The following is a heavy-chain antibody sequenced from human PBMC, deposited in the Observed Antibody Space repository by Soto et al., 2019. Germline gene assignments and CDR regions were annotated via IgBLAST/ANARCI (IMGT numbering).Heavy chain of an antibody. CDR1: GFSLSTSGVG. CDR3: AHRHLSTIFGVVEHSAFDY. D-gene: IGHD3-3*01. Sequence: QITLKESGPTLVKPTQTLTLTCTFSGFSLSTSGVGVGWIRQPPGKALEWLALIYWDDDKRYSPSLKSRLTITKDTSKNQVVLTMTNMDPVDTATYYCAHRHLSTIFGVVEHSAFDYWGQGTLVTVSS. CDR2: IYWDDDK. V-gene: IGHV2-5*02. J-gene: IGHJ4*02.